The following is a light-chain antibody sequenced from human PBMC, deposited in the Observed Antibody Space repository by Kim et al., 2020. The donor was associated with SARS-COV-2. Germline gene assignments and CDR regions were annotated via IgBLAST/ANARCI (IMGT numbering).Light chain of an antibody. V-gene: IGLV2-14*03. CDR1: SSDVGGYNY. Sequence: QSALTQPASVSGSPGQSITISCTGTSSDVGGYNYVSWYQQHPGKAHKLMIYDVSNRPSGVSNHFSGSKSGNTASLTISGLQTEDEADYYCSSYTSSSTFVVFGGGTQLTVL. J-gene: IGLJ2*01. CDR2: DVS. CDR3: SSYTSSSTFVV.